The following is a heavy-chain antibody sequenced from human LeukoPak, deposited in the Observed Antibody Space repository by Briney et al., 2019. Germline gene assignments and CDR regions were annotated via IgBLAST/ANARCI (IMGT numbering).Heavy chain of an antibody. Sequence: GGSLRLSCAASGFIFSHYGMHWVRQTPGAGLEWVAVIWSDGSDKYYAKSVKGRFTISRDNSKNSLFLQMNSLRAEDTAVYYCAKDAQRGFDYSNSLQNWGKGILVTVSS. D-gene: IGHD4-11*01. CDR1: GFIFSHYG. CDR3: AKDAQRGFDYSNSLQN. V-gene: IGHV3-33*06. J-gene: IGHJ1*01. CDR2: IWSDGSDK.